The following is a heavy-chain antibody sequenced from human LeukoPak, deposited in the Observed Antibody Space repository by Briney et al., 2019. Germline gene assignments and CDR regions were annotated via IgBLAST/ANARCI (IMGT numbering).Heavy chain of an antibody. V-gene: IGHV1-58*01. CDR1: GFSFTDSA. J-gene: IGHJ4*02. D-gene: IGHD3-22*01. CDR3: ASPIYYYNSSGYYPFDY. Sequence: SVKVSCKASGFSFTDSAVQWMRQARGQSPEWIGWIVVGSGNTNYAQKFQGRVTMTRDTSISTAYMELSSLRSEDTAVYYCASPIYYYNSSGYYPFDYWGQGTLVTVSS. CDR2: IVVGSGNT.